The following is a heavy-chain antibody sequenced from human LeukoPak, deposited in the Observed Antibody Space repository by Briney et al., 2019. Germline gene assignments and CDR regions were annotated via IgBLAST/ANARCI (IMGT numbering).Heavy chain of an antibody. CDR2: IYSGGST. CDR3: ARDRYCSGGSCYPDAFDI. D-gene: IGHD2-15*01. J-gene: IGHJ3*02. V-gene: IGHV3-53*01. Sequence: GGSLRLSYAASGFTVSSNYMNWVRQAPGKGLEWVSIIYSGGSTYYADSVKGRFTISRDNSKNTLYLQMNSLRAEDTAVYYCARDRYCSGGSCYPDAFDIWGQGTMVTVSS. CDR1: GFTVSSNY.